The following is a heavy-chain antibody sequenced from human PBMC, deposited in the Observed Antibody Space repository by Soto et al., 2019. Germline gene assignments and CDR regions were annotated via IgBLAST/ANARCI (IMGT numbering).Heavy chain of an antibody. J-gene: IGHJ4*02. CDR2: IYYSGST. CDR3: ATDGGTAEGFFDY. D-gene: IGHD2-15*01. Sequence: SETLSLTCTVSGGSISSGGYYWSWIRQHPGKGLEWIGYIYYSGSTYYNPSLKSRVTISVDTSKNQFSLKLSSVTAADTAVYYCATDGGTAEGFFDYWGQGTLVTVSS. CDR1: GGSISSGGYY. V-gene: IGHV4-31*03.